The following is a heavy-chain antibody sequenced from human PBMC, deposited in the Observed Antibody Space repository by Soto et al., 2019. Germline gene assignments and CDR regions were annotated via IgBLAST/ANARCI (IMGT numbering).Heavy chain of an antibody. CDR2: IIPIFGTA. CDR3: ASRYSGYDPPPPIVDY. V-gene: IGHV1-69*12. CDR1: GGTFSSYA. J-gene: IGHJ4*02. D-gene: IGHD5-12*01. Sequence: QVQLVQSGAEVKKPGSSVKVSCKASGGTFSSYAISWVRQAPGQGLEWMGGIIPIFGTANYAQKFQGRVTITADESPSTAYMELSSLRSEDTAVYYWASRYSGYDPPPPIVDYWGQGTLVTVSS.